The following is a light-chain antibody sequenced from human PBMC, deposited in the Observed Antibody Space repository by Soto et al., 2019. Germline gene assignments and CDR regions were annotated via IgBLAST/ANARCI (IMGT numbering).Light chain of an antibody. CDR3: QQYHHWPVT. J-gene: IGKJ4*01. V-gene: IGKV2-30*02. CDR1: QSLVHSDGIAY. CDR2: GAS. Sequence: DVVMTQSPLSLPVTLAQPASISCRSNQSLVHSDGIAYFSSYLLTAGQAPRLLISGASTGASGLPSRFSGSGSGTDFTLTIDSLQSEDVAVSYCQQYHHWPVTYGGGTKVDI.